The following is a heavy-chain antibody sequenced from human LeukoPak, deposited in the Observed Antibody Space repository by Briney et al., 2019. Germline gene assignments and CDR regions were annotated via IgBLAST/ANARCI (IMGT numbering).Heavy chain of an antibody. Sequence: GGSLRLSCAASGFTLSSYGMHWVRQAPDKGLEWVAVISYDGSNKYYADSVKGRFTISRDNSKNTLYLQMNSLRAEDTAVYYCAKDRTGSGSYFYWGQGTLVTVSS. CDR3: AKDRTGSGSYFY. J-gene: IGHJ4*02. CDR2: ISYDGSNK. D-gene: IGHD3-10*01. CDR1: GFTLSSYG. V-gene: IGHV3-30*18.